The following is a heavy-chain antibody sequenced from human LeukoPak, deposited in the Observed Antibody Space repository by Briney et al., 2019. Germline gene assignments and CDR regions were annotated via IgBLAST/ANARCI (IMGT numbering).Heavy chain of an antibody. V-gene: IGHV4-59*05. D-gene: IGHD3-22*01. Sequence: GSLRLSCAASGFTFSSHAMSWVRQAPGKGLEWIGSIYYSGSTYYNPSLKSRVTISVDTSKNQFSLKLSSVTAADTAVYYCAGYYYDSSGYYYDTHAFDIWGQGTMVTVSS. J-gene: IGHJ3*02. CDR2: IYYSGST. CDR3: AGYYYDSSGYYYDTHAFDI. CDR1: GFTFSSHA.